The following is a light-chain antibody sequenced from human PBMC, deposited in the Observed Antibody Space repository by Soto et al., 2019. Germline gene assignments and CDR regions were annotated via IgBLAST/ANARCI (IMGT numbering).Light chain of an antibody. CDR3: SSFTSSGTRV. V-gene: IGLV2-14*01. CDR2: EVS. Sequence: QSALTQPASVSGSPGQSINISCTGTSSDVGGYNYVSWYQQHPGKAPKVMIYEVSNRPSGVSNRFSASKSGNTASLTISGLQVEDEADYYCSSFTSSGTRVFGTGTNLTVL. CDR1: SSDVGGYNY. J-gene: IGLJ1*01.